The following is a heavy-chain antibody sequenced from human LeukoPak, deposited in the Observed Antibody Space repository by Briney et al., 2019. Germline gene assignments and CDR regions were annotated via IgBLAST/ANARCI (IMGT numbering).Heavy chain of an antibody. D-gene: IGHD6-19*01. CDR1: GFTFSSYS. J-gene: IGHJ4*02. CDR2: ISSSSSYI. V-gene: IGHV3-21*04. Sequence: GGSLRLSCAASGFTFSSYSMNWVRQAPGMGLEWVSSISSSSSYIYYADSVKGRFTISRDNAKNSLYLQMNSLRAEDTAVYYCARDTAVAGTSDYWGQGTLVTVSS. CDR3: ARDTAVAGTSDY.